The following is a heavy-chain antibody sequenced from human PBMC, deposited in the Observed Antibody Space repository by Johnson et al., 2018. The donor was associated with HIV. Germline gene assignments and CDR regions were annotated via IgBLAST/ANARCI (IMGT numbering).Heavy chain of an antibody. V-gene: IGHV3-30*04. D-gene: IGHD7-27*01. CDR1: GFTFSSYA. CDR3: ARENWGQRMNAFDI. J-gene: IGHJ3*02. CDR2: ISYDGSNK. Sequence: QVQLVESGGGVVQPGRSLRLSCAASGFTFSSYAMHWVRQAPGKRLEWVAVISYDGSNKYYADSVKGRFTISRDNSKNTLYLQMNSLRAEDTAVYYCARENWGQRMNAFDIWGQGTMVTVSS.